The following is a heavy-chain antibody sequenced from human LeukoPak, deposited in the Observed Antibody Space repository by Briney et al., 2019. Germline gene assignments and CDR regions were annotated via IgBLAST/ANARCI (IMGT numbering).Heavy chain of an antibody. Sequence: SETLSLTCTVSGGSISSGGYYWSWIRQHPGKGLEWIGYIYYSGSTYYNPSLKSRVTISVDTSKNQFSLKLSSVTAADTAVYYGARAALVPFFDYWGQGTLVTVSS. J-gene: IGHJ4*02. CDR1: GGSISSGGYY. CDR2: IYYSGST. V-gene: IGHV4-31*03. CDR3: ARAALVPFFDY. D-gene: IGHD6-13*01.